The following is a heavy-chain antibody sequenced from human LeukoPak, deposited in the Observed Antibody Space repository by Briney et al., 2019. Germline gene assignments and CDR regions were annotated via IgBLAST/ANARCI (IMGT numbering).Heavy chain of an antibody. Sequence: GGSLRLSCAASGFSFSSSAMHWVRQAPGKGLEYVSAITNNGGYTYYANSVKGRFTISRDNSKNTLYLQMGSLRTEDTAVYYEGGASPDGFFDYWGQGTLVTVSS. J-gene: IGHJ4*02. V-gene: IGHV3-64*01. CDR2: ITNNGGYT. D-gene: IGHD1-26*01. CDR1: GFSFSSSA. CDR3: GGASPDGFFDY.